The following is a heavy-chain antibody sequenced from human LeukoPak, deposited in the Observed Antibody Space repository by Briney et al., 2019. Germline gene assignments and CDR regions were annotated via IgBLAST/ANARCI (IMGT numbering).Heavy chain of an antibody. Sequence: PGGSLRLSCAASGFTFSGYDMHWVRQAPGKGLEWVAVISYDGSHKYYADSVKGRFTISRDNSKNTLYLQMNSLRAEDTAVYYCPTGDSIDSYGYSYYYMDVWGKGTTVIVSS. V-gene: IGHV3-30*01. J-gene: IGHJ6*03. CDR2: ISYDGSHK. D-gene: IGHD3-22*01. CDR1: GFTFSGYD. CDR3: PTGDSIDSYGYSYYYMDV.